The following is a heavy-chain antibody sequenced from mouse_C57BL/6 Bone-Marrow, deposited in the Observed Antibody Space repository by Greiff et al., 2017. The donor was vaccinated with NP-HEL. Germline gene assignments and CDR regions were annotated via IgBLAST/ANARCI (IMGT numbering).Heavy chain of an antibody. Sequence: QVQLQQPGTELVKPGASVKLSCKASGYTFTSYWMHWVKQRPGQGLEWIGNINPSNGGTNYNEKFKSKATLTVDKSSSTAYMQLSSLTSEDSAVYYRARGHYYGSSKDFDVWGTGTTVTVSS. D-gene: IGHD1-1*01. CDR1: GYTFTSYW. CDR3: ARGHYYGSSKDFDV. V-gene: IGHV1-53*01. CDR2: INPSNGGT. J-gene: IGHJ1*03.